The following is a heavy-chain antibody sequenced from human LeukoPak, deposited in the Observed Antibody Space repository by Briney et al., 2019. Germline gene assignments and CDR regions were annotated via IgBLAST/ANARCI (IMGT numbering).Heavy chain of an antibody. J-gene: IGHJ4*02. CDR3: ARAVSGRFDY. CDR1: GGSMSPYH. D-gene: IGHD6-19*01. CDR2: ICYSGST. V-gene: IGHV4-59*08. Sequence: SETLSLTCTVSGGSMSPYHWSWIRQPPGKGLEWTGYICYSGSTNYNPSHKSRVTISVDTSKNQFSLRLSSVTAADTAMYYCARAVSGRFDYWGQGTLVTVSS.